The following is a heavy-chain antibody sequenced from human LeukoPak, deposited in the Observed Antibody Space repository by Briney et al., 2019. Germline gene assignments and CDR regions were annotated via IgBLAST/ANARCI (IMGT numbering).Heavy chain of an antibody. Sequence: PSETLSLTCAVYGGSFSGYYWSWIRQPPGKGLEWIGEINHSGSTNYNPSLKSRVTISVDTSKNQFSLKLSSVTAADTAVYYCARFVLGGVMESWFDPWGQGTLVTVSS. J-gene: IGHJ5*02. CDR2: INHSGST. V-gene: IGHV4-34*01. D-gene: IGHD3-16*01. CDR1: GGSFSGYY. CDR3: ARFVLGGVMESWFDP.